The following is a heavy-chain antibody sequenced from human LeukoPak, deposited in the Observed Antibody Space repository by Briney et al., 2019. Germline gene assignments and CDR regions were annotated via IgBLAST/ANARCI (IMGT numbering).Heavy chain of an antibody. V-gene: IGHV3-9*01. Sequence: GRSLRLSCAASGFTFDDYAMHWVRQAPGKGLEWVSGISWNSGSIGYADSVKGRFTISRDNAKNSLYLQMNSLRAEDTALYYCAKGGDIAAAGNAFDIWGQGTMVTVYS. CDR1: GFTFDDYA. J-gene: IGHJ3*02. CDR2: ISWNSGSI. D-gene: IGHD6-13*01. CDR3: AKGGDIAAAGNAFDI.